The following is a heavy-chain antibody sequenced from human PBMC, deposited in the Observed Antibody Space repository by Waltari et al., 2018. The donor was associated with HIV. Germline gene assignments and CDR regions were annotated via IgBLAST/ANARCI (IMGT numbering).Heavy chain of an antibody. J-gene: IGHJ6*02. CDR3: ASGYSSSWRSDYYYYGMDV. Sequence: EVQLVESGGGLVQPGGSLRLSCAASGFTFSSYWMHWVRQAPGKGLVWVSVMNSEGGRTSYANSGKGRFTISRDNAKNTLYLQMNSLRAEDTAVYYCASGYSSSWRSDYYYYGMDVWGQGTTVTVSS. V-gene: IGHV3-74*01. CDR1: GFTFSSYW. CDR2: MNSEGGRT. D-gene: IGHD6-13*01.